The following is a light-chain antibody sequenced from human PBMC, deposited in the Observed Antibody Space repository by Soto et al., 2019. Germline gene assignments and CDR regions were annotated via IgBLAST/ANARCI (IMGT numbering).Light chain of an antibody. CDR3: HQTYSTPQA. V-gene: IGKV1-39*01. J-gene: IGKJ1*01. CDR2: AAF. Sequence: DIQMTQSPSSLSASVGDTVTISCRASQTITNYLNWYQHKPGKAPKLLIFAAFSLHSGVPSRFSGSGSGTDFTLTISGLQPDDVATYYCHQTYSTPQAFGQGTKVEIK. CDR1: QTITNY.